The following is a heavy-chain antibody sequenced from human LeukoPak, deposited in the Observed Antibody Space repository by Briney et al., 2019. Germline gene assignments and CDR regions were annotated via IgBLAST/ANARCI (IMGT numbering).Heavy chain of an antibody. CDR1: GYRFTNYW. V-gene: IGHV5-51*01. CDR2: IYSADSDT. D-gene: IGHD3-22*01. J-gene: IGHJ4*02. CDR3: ARQNTKTFYDTSGYYFFDF. Sequence: GEPLKISCKASGYRFTNYWIGWVRQMPGKGLEWMGIIYSADSDTKYSPSFEDQVTISADKSISTAYLQWNSLKASDTAMYYCARQNTKTFYDTSGYYFFDFWGQGTLVTVSS.